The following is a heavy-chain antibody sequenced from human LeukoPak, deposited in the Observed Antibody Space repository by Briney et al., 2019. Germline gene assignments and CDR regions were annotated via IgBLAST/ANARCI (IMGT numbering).Heavy chain of an antibody. V-gene: IGHV4-38-2*02. J-gene: IGHJ4*01. CDR1: GYSISSGYY. CDR2: IYHSGRT. CDR3: ASLYFDY. Sequence: SETLSRTCTVSGYSISSGYYWGWIRQPPGKGLEWIGSIYHSGRTVYNPSLKSRVTISVDTSKNQFSLKLTSVTAADTAVYYCASLYFDYWGHGTLVTVSS.